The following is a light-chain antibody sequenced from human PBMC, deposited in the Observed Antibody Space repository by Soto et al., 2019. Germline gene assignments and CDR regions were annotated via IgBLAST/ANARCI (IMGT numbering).Light chain of an antibody. Sequence: DLQVTQSPSSLSASVGDRVTITCRASQNIDIYLNWYQQKPGKAPKLLIYTASTLHDGVPSRFRGSGSGTDFTLTITSLQPEDFACYYCQQSSSSALTFGGGTRVDI. J-gene: IGKJ4*01. CDR1: QNIDIY. CDR2: TAS. CDR3: QQSSSSALT. V-gene: IGKV1-39*01.